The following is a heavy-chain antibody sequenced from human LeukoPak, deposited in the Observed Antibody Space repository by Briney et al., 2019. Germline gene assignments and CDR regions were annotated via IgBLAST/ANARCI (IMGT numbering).Heavy chain of an antibody. CDR3: ARGLGYSYGYGIDY. Sequence: PGGSLRLSCTASGFTFSYYWMSWVRQAPGKGLEWVANIKQDGSEMYYVDSVKGRFTISRDNAKNSLYLQMNSLRAEDTAVYSCARGLGYSYGYGIDYWGQGTLVTVSS. CDR1: GFTFSYYW. V-gene: IGHV3-7*01. D-gene: IGHD5-18*01. J-gene: IGHJ4*02. CDR2: IKQDGSEM.